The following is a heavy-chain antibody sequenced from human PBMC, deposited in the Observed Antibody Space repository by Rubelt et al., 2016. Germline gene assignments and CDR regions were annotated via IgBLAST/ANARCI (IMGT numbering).Heavy chain of an antibody. D-gene: IGHD2-2*01. CDR2: INHSGST. V-gene: IGHV4-34*01. CDR1: GESFGYYY. J-gene: IGHJ5*02. CDR3: ARIDCSSTSCDFVDP. Sequence: QVQLQQWGAGLLKPSETLSLTCAVYGESFGYYYWSWIRQPPGKGLEWIGKINHSGSTNYNPSLKSRVPMSVVTSKNQFSLKLSAGTAADTAVYYWARIDCSSTSCDFVDPWGQGTLVTVSS.